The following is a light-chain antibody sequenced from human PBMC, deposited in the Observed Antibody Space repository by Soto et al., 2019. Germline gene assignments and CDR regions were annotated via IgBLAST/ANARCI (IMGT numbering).Light chain of an antibody. CDR1: SSDVGGYNY. Sequence: LTQPASVSGSPGQSITISCTGTSSDVGGYNYVSWYQHHPGKAPKLMIYDVSNRPSGVSNRFSGSKSGNTASLTISGLQPEDEADYYCSSYTTSNTRQIVFGTGTKLTVL. CDR2: DVS. V-gene: IGLV2-14*03. J-gene: IGLJ1*01. CDR3: SSYTTSNTRQIV.